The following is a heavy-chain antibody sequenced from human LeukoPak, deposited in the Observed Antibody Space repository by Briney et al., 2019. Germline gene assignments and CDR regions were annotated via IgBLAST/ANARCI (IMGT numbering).Heavy chain of an antibody. D-gene: IGHD3-22*01. CDR2: ISYDGGYT. CDR1: EFTFSNYG. V-gene: IGHV3-30*19. J-gene: IGHJ4*02. Sequence: GGSLRLSCAAPEFTFSNYGIHWVRQAPGKGLEWVTIISYDGGYTSYADSVKGRFTISRDNSKNMLYLQMNSLRAEDTAVYYCARDLSSHYCIDYWGQGTLVTVSS. CDR3: ARDLSSHYCIDY.